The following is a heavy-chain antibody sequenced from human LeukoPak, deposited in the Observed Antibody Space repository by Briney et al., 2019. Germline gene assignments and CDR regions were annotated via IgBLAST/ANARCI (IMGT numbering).Heavy chain of an antibody. CDR3: ATDRGVRSSIWYFDWFYP. Sequence: PGGPLRLSCAASGFPYSSYAMRCVRHAPGKALEWVSDISGSGGSTQYADSEKGRFTISRDNAENLLYLKMKSLSAEDRAVYFCATDRGVRSSIWYFDWFYPWGEGTLDTVSS. CDR1: GFPYSSYA. D-gene: IGHD6-13*01. V-gene: IGHV3-23*01. J-gene: IGHJ5*02. CDR2: ISGSGGST.